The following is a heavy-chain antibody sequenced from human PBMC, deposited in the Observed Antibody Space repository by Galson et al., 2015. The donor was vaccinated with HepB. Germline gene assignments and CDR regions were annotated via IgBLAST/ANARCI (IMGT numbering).Heavy chain of an antibody. V-gene: IGHV3-30*18. CDR3: AKDLQHGFFGEVMIVDQ. CDR1: ESTFTSFG. CDR2: ISYDGSKT. Sequence: SLRLSCAASESTFTSFGMHWVRQAPGKGLEWVALISYDGSKTYYADSVKGRFTISKDNSKNTLYLQMNRLTVEDTAVFYCAKDLQHGFFGEVMIVDQWGQGTLVTVSP. J-gene: IGHJ4*02. D-gene: IGHD3-10*01.